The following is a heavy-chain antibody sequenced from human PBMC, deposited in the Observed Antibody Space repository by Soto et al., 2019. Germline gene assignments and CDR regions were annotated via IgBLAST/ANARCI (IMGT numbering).Heavy chain of an antibody. J-gene: IGHJ6*02. D-gene: IGHD3-10*01. CDR2: ISGDTVNT. CDR3: AKRAAGGLDV. V-gene: IGHV3-23*01. Sequence: PGGSLRLSCAASGFTFSSYDMGWVRQAPGKGLQWVSTISGDTVNTYYADSVKGRFTISRDNSKNTLYLEMNSLRAEDTAVYFCAKRAAGGLDVWGQGTTVTVSS. CDR1: GFTFSSYD.